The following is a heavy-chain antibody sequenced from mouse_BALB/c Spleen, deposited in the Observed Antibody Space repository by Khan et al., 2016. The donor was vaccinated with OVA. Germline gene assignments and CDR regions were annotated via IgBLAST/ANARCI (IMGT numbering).Heavy chain of an antibody. CDR1: GYSITSGYA. CDR2: ISYSGVT. V-gene: IGHV3-2*02. Sequence: EVQLQESGPGLVKPSQSLSLTCTVTGYSITSGYAWNWIRQFPENKLEWMGYISYSGVTSYTPSLKSRISITRDTSKNQLFLQLNSVTTEDTATYYCARGNYYGYYFDYWGQGTTLTVSS. D-gene: IGHD1-1*01. J-gene: IGHJ2*01. CDR3: ARGNYYGYYFDY.